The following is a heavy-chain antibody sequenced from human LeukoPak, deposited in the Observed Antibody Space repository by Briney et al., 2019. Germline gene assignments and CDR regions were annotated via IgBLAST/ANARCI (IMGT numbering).Heavy chain of an antibody. CDR1: GFTFSSYG. V-gene: IGHV3-33*01. J-gene: IGHJ4*02. CDR2: IWYDGSNK. Sequence: GGSLRLSCAASGFTFSSYGMHWVRQAPGKGLEWVAVIWYDGSNKYYADSVKGRFTISRDNSKNTLYLQMNSLRAEDTAAYYCARDPVYYYGSGSYFDYWGQGTLVTVSS. D-gene: IGHD3-10*01. CDR3: ARDPVYYYGSGSYFDY.